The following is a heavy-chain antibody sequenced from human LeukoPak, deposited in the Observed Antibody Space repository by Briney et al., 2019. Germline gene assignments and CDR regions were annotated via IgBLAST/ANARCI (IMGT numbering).Heavy chain of an antibody. J-gene: IGHJ3*02. CDR2: MNPNSGNT. CDR3: ARGGQWRGAFDI. CDR1: GYTFTSYA. V-gene: IGHV1-8*02. D-gene: IGHD6-19*01. Sequence: GASVKVSCKASGYTFTSYAMHWVRQAPGQRLEWMGWMNPNSGNTGYAQKFQGRVTMTRNTSISTAYMELSSLRSEDTAVYYCARGGQWRGAFDIWGQGTMVTVSS.